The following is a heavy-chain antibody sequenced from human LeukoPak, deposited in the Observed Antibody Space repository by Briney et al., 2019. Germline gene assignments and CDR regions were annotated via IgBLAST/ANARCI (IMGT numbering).Heavy chain of an antibody. CDR1: GVPISSYY. V-gene: IGHV4-59*01. J-gene: IGHJ4*02. CDR2: IYYRGST. Sequence: SETLSLTCTVSGVPISSYYWSWLRQPPGEGLEWIGYIYYRGSTNYSPSLKSRVTISVDTSKNQFSLKLSSVTAADTAVYYCARHYDIDPFDYWGQGTLVTVSS. D-gene: IGHD3-9*01. CDR3: ARHYDIDPFDY.